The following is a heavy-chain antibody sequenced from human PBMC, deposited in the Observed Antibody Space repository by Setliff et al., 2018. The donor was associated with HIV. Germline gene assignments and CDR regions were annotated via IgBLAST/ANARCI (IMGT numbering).Heavy chain of an antibody. CDR3: ALPYCGGGNCWSSASLPPAGWFDP. J-gene: IGHJ5*02. CDR2: IIPMYGVA. V-gene: IGHV1-69*05. CDR1: GGTFSSYV. Sequence: ASVKVSCKASGGTFSSYVISWVRQAPGQGPEWMGGIIPMYGVANYAQKFQGRVTITTDVSTSTAYMELSSLRSEDTAVYYCALPYCGGGNCWSSASLPPAGWFDPWGQGTL. D-gene: IGHD2-15*01.